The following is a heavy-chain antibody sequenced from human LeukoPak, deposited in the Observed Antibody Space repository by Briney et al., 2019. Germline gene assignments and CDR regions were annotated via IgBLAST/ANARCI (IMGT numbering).Heavy chain of an antibody. D-gene: IGHD2-2*01. J-gene: IGHJ5*02. Sequence: SETLSLTCTVSGGSISSYYWSWIRQPPGKGLEWIGYIYHSGSTYYNPSLKSRVTISVDRSKNQFSLKLSSVTAADTAVYYCARYCSSTSCPGGWFDPWGQGTLVTVSS. CDR3: ARYCSSTSCPGGWFDP. V-gene: IGHV4-59*12. CDR1: GGSISSYY. CDR2: IYHSGST.